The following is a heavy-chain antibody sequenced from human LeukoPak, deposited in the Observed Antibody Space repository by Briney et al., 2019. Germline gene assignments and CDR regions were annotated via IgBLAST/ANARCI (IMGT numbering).Heavy chain of an antibody. CDR1: GFIFSNYA. V-gene: IGHV3-23*01. D-gene: IGHD5-18*01. Sequence: GGSMRLSCAASGFIFSNYAMTCVRQPPGKGLEWVSAISGSGGITYYADSVEGRFTISRDTSKDTLYLQMNSLTADTAAVYYGAKNCTSMGETAYCYYSFDVWGKGTTVAVSS. J-gene: IGHJ6*03. CDR3: AKNCTSMGETAYCYYSFDV. CDR2: ISGSGGIT.